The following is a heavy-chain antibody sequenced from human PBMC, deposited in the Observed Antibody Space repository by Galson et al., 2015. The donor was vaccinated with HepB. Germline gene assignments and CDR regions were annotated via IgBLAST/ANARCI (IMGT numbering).Heavy chain of an antibody. V-gene: IGHV1-69*13. CDR3: ARGVNRGGSCYSEV. CDR1: GGTFSSYA. J-gene: IGHJ4*02. CDR2: IIPIFGTA. Sequence: SVKVSCKASGGTFSSYAISWVRQAPGQGLEWMGGIIPIFGTANYAQKFQGRVTITADESTSTAYMELSSLRSEDTAVYCCARGVNRGGSCYSEVWGQGTLVTVSS. D-gene: IGHD2-15*01.